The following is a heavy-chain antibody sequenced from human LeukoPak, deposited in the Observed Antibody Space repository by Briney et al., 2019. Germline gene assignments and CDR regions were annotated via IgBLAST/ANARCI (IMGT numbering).Heavy chain of an antibody. D-gene: IGHD1-26*01. J-gene: IGHJ3*02. Sequence: GGSLRLSCSASGFTFSSYSMNWVRKAPGKGLEWVSYITGSSSTIYYADSVKGRFTISRDNAKNSLYLQMNSLRAEDTAVYYCARPRGSYYRDAFDIWGQGTVVTVSS. CDR3: ARPRGSYYRDAFDI. CDR2: ITGSSSTI. CDR1: GFTFSSYS. V-gene: IGHV3-48*01.